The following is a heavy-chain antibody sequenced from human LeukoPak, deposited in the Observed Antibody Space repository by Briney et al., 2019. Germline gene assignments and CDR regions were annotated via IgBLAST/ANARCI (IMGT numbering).Heavy chain of an antibody. CDR3: ANTYALGNYYKGGFDP. Sequence: ASVKVSCKASGYTFTGYYMHWVRQAPGQGLEWMGWINPNSGGTNYAQNFQGRVTMTRDTSIRTVYMELSRLRSDDTAVYYCANTYALGNYYKGGFDPWSQGTLVTVSS. D-gene: IGHD3-10*01. V-gene: IGHV1-2*02. CDR1: GYTFTGYY. J-gene: IGHJ5*02. CDR2: INPNSGGT.